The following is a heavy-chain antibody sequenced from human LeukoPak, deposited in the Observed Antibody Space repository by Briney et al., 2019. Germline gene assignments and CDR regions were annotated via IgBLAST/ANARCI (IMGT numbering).Heavy chain of an antibody. Sequence: GGSLRLSCAASGFTFDDYAMHWVRQAPGKGLEWVSGISWNSGSIGYADSVKGRFTISRDNAKNSLYLQMNSLRAEDTALYYCAIPPVYWGQGTLVTVSS. CDR3: AIPPVY. V-gene: IGHV3-9*01. CDR2: ISWNSGSI. CDR1: GFTFDDYA. J-gene: IGHJ4*02.